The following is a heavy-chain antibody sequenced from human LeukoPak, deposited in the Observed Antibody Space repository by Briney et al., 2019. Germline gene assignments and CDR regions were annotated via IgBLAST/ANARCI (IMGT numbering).Heavy chain of an antibody. CDR2: INPNSGGT. V-gene: IGHV1-2*02. CDR3: AREDSSGYDY. CDR1: AYTFTAFY. Sequence: ASVKVSCKASAYTFTAFYMHWVRQAPGQGLEWMGWINPNSGGTNYAQNFQGRVTMTRDTSISTAYMEVSRLRSDDTAVYYCAREDSSGYDYWGQGTLVTVSS. D-gene: IGHD3-22*01. J-gene: IGHJ4*02.